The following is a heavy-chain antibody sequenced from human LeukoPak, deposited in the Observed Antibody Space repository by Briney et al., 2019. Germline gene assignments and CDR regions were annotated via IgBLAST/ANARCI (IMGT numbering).Heavy chain of an antibody. CDR2: TSGSGGST. Sequence: GGSLRLSCAASGFTFSSYGMTWVRQAPGKGLEWISGTSGSGGSTYYANSVKGRFTISRDNSKNTLYLQMNSLRAEDTAVYYCAKVDGEMATTPFDYWGQGTLVTVSS. CDR3: AKVDGEMATTPFDY. CDR1: GFTFSSYG. D-gene: IGHD5-24*01. V-gene: IGHV3-23*01. J-gene: IGHJ4*02.